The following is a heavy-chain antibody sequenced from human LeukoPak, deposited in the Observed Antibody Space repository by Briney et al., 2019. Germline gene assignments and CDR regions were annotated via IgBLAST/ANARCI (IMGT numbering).Heavy chain of an antibody. Sequence: GGSLRLSCAASGFTFDDYAMHWVRQAPGKGLEWVSGISWNSGSIGYADSVKGRFTISRDNAKNTLYLQMNSLRAEDTAVYYCARGVPPDYWGQGTLVTVSS. J-gene: IGHJ4*02. CDR1: GFTFDDYA. CDR3: ARGVPPDY. CDR2: ISWNSGSI. V-gene: IGHV3-9*01.